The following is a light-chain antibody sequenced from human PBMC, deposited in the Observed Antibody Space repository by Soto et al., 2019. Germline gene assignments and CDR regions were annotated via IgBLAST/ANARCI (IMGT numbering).Light chain of an antibody. CDR3: QAWDSSTDVV. J-gene: IGLJ2*01. V-gene: IGLV3-1*01. CDR1: KWGDKY. Sequence: SYELTQPPSVSVSPGQTASITCSGDKWGDKYACWYQQKPGQSPVLVIYQVSKRPLGIPERFSGSNSGNTATLTISGTQAMDEADDYCQAWDSSTDVVFGGGTKLTVL. CDR2: QVS.